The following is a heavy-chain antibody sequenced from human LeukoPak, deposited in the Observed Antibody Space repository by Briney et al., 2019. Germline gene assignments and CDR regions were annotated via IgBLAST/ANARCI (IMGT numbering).Heavy chain of an antibody. CDR3: TTDVNRFMVTASS. Sequence: GGSLGLSCAASGFTFSKVWMTWVRQAPGKGLEWVGRIRSKTDGGASEYAAPVKGRFSISRDDSNNTLYLEMISLKAEDTAIYYCTTDVNRFMVTASSWGQGTLVTVSS. D-gene: IGHD2-21*02. CDR2: IRSKTDGGAS. V-gene: IGHV3-15*01. CDR1: GFTFSKVW. J-gene: IGHJ5*02.